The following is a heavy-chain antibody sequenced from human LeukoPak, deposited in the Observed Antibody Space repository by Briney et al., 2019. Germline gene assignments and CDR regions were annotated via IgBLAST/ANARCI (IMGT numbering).Heavy chain of an antibody. CDR2: IYYSGGT. D-gene: IGHD2-2*01. Sequence: SETLSLTCTVSGGSISSHYWSWIRQPPGKGLEWIGYIYYSGGTNYNPSLKSRVTISVDTSKNQFSLKLSSVTAADTAVYYCARAVSHCSSTSCYSYFDYWGQGTLVTVSS. J-gene: IGHJ4*02. V-gene: IGHV4-59*11. CDR3: ARAVSHCSSTSCYSYFDY. CDR1: GGSISSHY.